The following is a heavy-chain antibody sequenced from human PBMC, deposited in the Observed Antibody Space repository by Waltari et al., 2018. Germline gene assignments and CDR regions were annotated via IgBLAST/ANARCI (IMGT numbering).Heavy chain of an antibody. Sequence: QVQLVESGGGLVKPGGSLRLSCAASGFSFSEYYMTWIRQAPGKGVEWISHMSKSSTYTNSADSVKGRFTISRDNAKNSLYLQMNSLRVEDTAVYYCARGDCGGDCYPDYWGQGTLVTVSS. CDR1: GFSFSEYY. D-gene: IGHD2-21*02. J-gene: IGHJ4*02. CDR2: MSKSSTYT. CDR3: ARGDCGGDCYPDY. V-gene: IGHV3-11*06.